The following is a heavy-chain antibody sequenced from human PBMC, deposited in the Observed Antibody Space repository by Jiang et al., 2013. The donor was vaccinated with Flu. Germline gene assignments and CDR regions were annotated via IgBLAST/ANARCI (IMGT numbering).Heavy chain of an antibody. CDR2: IRSKANSYAT. V-gene: IGHV3-73*01. J-gene: IGHJ5*02. Sequence: VQLLESGGGLVQPGGSLKLSCAASGFTFSGSAMHWVRQASGKGLEWVGRIRSKANSYATAYAASVKGRFTISRDDSKNTAYLQMNSLKTEDTAVYYCTTPRGYCSGGSCYWFDPWGQGTLVTVSS. CDR3: TTPRGYCSGGSCYWFDP. CDR1: GFTFSGSA. D-gene: IGHD2-15*01.